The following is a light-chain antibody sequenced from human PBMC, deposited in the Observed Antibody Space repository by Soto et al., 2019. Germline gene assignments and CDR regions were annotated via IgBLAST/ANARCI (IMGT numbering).Light chain of an antibody. Sequence: IVLTQSPDTLSLSPGERATLSCRASQSVRAYLAWYQQKPGQAPRLLIYDASNRATGIPARFSGRGSGTDFTLTISSLEPEDFGVYYCQQRSSWPRTVGGGTKVDSK. CDR2: DAS. V-gene: IGKV3-11*01. CDR1: QSVRAY. J-gene: IGKJ4*01. CDR3: QQRSSWPRT.